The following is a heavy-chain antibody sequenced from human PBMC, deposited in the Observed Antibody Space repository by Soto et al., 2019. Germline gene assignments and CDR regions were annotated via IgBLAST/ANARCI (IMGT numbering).Heavy chain of an antibody. CDR1: GFTFSSYG. D-gene: IGHD1-26*01. CDR2: ISYDGSNK. Sequence: QVQLVESGGGVVQPGRSLRLSCAASGFTFSSYGMHWVRQAPGKGLEWVAVISYDGSNKYYADSVKGRFTISRDNSKNTLYRQMNSLRAEDTAVYYCAKDFSAYLRADAFDIWGQGTMVTVSS. J-gene: IGHJ3*02. V-gene: IGHV3-30*18. CDR3: AKDFSAYLRADAFDI.